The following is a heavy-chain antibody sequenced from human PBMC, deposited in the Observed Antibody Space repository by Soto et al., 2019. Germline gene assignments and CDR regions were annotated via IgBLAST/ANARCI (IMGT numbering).Heavy chain of an antibody. CDR1: GLTVSGEKY. D-gene: IGHD1-1*01. V-gene: IGHV3-53*01. CDR2: LYDVDGT. CDR3: ASWHEREHAYDV. Sequence: LRLSCAAFGLTVSGEKYVAWVRQAPGKGLEWISALYDVDGTYYADSVKGRFTTSSDSSKTTVYLQMNGLRPDDTAVYYCASWHEREHAYDVWGRGTTVTVSS. J-gene: IGHJ3*01.